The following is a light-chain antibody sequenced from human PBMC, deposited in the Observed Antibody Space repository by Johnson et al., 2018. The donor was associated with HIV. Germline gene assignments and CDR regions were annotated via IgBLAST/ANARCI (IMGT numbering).Light chain of an antibody. J-gene: IGLJ1*01. CDR1: SSNIGRNY. Sequence: QAVLTQPPSVSAAPGQKVTISCSGSSSNIGRNYVSWYQQLPGTAPKLLIFDNNKRPSGIPDRFSASKSGTSATLGITGLQTGDEADHYCGPWDSSLSAYVFGTGTKVTVL. CDR3: GPWDSSLSAYV. V-gene: IGLV1-51*01. CDR2: DNN.